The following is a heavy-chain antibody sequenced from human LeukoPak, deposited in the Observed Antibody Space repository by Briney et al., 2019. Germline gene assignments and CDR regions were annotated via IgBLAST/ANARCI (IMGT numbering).Heavy chain of an antibody. J-gene: IGHJ4*02. CDR1: GYTFTGYY. D-gene: IGHD3-9*01. CDR2: INPNSGGT. V-gene: IGHV1-2*02. CDR3: ARLPYYDILTGYYPFDY. Sequence: GASVKVSCKASGYTFTGYYMHWVRQAPGQGLEWMGWINPNSGGTNDAQKFQGRVTMTRDTSISTAYMELSRLRSDDTAVYYCARLPYYDILTGYYPFDYWGQGTLVTVSS.